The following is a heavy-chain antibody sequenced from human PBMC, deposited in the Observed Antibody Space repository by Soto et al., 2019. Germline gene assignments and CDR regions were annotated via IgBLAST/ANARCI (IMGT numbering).Heavy chain of an antibody. Sequence: GGSLRLSCAASGFTFSSYSMNWVRQAPGKGLEWVSSISSSSSYIYYADSVKGRFTISRDNAKNSLYLQMNSLRAEDTAVYYCARVAVVVKSAFDIWGQGTMVTVSS. CDR2: ISSSSSYI. V-gene: IGHV3-21*01. J-gene: IGHJ3*02. CDR1: GFTFSSYS. D-gene: IGHD2-2*01. CDR3: ARVAVVVKSAFDI.